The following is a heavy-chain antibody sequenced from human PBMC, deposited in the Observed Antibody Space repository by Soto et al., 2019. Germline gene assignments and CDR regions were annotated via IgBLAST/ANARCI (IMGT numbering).Heavy chain of an antibody. J-gene: IGHJ4*01. CDR3: ARGLSGYDFDY. CDR2: IYYSGST. Sequence: NPSETLSLTCTVSGGSISSYYWSWIRQPPGKGLEWIGYIYYSGSTNYNPSLKSRVTISVDTSKNQFSLKLSSVTAADTAVYCCARGLSGYDFDYWGQGTLVTVSS. D-gene: IGHD5-12*01. V-gene: IGHV4-59*01. CDR1: GGSISSYY.